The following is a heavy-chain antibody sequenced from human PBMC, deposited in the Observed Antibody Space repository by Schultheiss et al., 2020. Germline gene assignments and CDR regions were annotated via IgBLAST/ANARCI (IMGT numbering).Heavy chain of an antibody. V-gene: IGHV3-30-3*01. J-gene: IGHJ4*02. CDR1: GFTFSSYA. D-gene: IGHD1/OR15-1a*01. Sequence: GGSLRLSCAASGFTFSSYAMHWVRQAPGKGLEWVAVISYDGSNKYYADSVKGRFTISRDNSKNTLYLQMNSLRAEDTAVYYCARNLLTGTTTTPFSHWGQGTLVTVSS. CDR3: ARNLLTGTTTTPFSH. CDR2: ISYDGSNK.